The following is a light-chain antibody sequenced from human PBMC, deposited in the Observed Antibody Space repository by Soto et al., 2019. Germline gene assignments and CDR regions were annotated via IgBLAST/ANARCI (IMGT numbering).Light chain of an antibody. CDR1: SSNIGAGYD. V-gene: IGLV1-40*01. CDR3: LSFDSSLSVV. Sequence: QSVLTQPPSVSGAPGQRVTISCTGSSSNIGAGYDVHWYQQLPGRAPKLLIYGNTNRPSGVPDRFSGSKSGTSASLAITGPQAEDEADYYCLSFDSSLSVVFGGGTKVTVL. J-gene: IGLJ2*01. CDR2: GNT.